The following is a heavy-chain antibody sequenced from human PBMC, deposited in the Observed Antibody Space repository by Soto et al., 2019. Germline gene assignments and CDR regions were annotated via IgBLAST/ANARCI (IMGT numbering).Heavy chain of an antibody. CDR3: ARGGIASRLQQ. V-gene: IGHV4-34*01. J-gene: IGHJ1*01. CDR2: INHSGST. CDR1: GGSFSGYY. D-gene: IGHD6-6*01. Sequence: QVQLQQWGAGLLKPSETLSLTCAVYGGSFSGYYWSWIRQPPGRGLEWIGEINHSGSTYYNPSLTSRVTISVDTSTNHFSLKLTSVTAADAAVYYCARGGIASRLQQWGQGTLVTVSS.